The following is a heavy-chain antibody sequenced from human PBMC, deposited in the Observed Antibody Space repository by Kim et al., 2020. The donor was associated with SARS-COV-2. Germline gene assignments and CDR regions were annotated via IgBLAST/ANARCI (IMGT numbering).Heavy chain of an antibody. CDR2: ISYDGSNK. Sequence: GGSLRLSCAASGFTFSSYAMHWVRQAPGKGLEWVAVISYDGSNKYYADSVKGRFTISRDNSKNTLYLQMNSLRAEDTAVYYCARDIAPFVEVFGGYWGQGTLVTVSS. CDR1: GFTFSSYA. CDR3: ARDIAPFVEVFGGY. J-gene: IGHJ4*02. V-gene: IGHV3-30-3*01. D-gene: IGHD2-21*01.